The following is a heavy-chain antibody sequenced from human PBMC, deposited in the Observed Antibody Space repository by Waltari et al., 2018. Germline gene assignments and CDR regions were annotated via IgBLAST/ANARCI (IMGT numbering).Heavy chain of an antibody. V-gene: IGHV4-38-2*02. CDR1: GYSISSGYY. D-gene: IGHD2-2*01. J-gene: IGHJ6*03. Sequence: QVQLQESGPGLVKPSETLSLTCTVSGYSISSGYYWGWIRQPPGKGLEWIGSIYHRGSTYYNPSLNSRVTISVDTSKNQFSLKLGSVTAADTAVYYCARVAFSDIVVVPAISRGYYYMDVWGKGTTVTISS. CDR3: ARVAFSDIVVVPAISRGYYYMDV. CDR2: IYHRGST.